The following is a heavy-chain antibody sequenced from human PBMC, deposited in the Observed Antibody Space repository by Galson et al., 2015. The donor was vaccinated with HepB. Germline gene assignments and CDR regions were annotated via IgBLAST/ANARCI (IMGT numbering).Heavy chain of an antibody. V-gene: IGHV3-49*03. D-gene: IGHD3-10*01. CDR3: ARPSHYGSGSYWDPFDS. J-gene: IGHJ5*01. CDR2: IGSKAYGGTI. Sequence: SLRLSCAGSGFIFGNYAINWFRQAPGKGLEWIGFIGSKAYGGTIEYVASVKGRFLISRDDSKNIAYLQLNSLKTEDTAMYYCARPSHYGSGSYWDPFDSWGQGTLVTVSS. CDR1: GFIFGNYA.